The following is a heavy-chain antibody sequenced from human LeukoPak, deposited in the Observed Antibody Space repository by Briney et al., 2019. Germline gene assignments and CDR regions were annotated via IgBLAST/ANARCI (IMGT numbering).Heavy chain of an antibody. D-gene: IGHD6-19*01. J-gene: IGHJ5*02. CDR2: ISGSGDNT. Sequence: RSGGSLRLSCAASGFTFTTYMTWVRQAPGKGLEWVSAISGSGDNTYYADSVRGRFIISRDNCKNTLYLQMNSPGAEDTAIYSCAKDLPASGWFSWGQGTLVTVYS. CDR1: GFTFTTY. CDR3: AKDLPASGWFS. V-gene: IGHV3-23*01.